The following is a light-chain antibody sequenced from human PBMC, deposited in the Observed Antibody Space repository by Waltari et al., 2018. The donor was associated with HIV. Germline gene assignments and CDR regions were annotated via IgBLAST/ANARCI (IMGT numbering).Light chain of an antibody. J-gene: IGLJ1*01. CDR1: SSDIGANNY. Sequence: QSALTQPASVSGSPGQSVTISCAGTSSDIGANNYVSWYQQYPGRAPKLVIYEVAYRRPGGSPRLSGSKSGNTASLTISDLQPEDEADYYCSSYTSRSTYLFGSGTRVTVL. CDR3: SSYTSRSTYL. V-gene: IGLV2-14*01. CDR2: EVA.